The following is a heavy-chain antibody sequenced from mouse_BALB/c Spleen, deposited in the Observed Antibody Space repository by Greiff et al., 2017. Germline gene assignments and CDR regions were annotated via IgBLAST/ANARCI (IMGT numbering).Heavy chain of an antibody. Sequence: EVMLVESGGGLVQPGGSLRLSCATSGFTFTDYYMSWVRQPPGKALEWLGFIRNKANGYTTEYSASVKGRFTISRDNSQSILYLQMNTLRAEDSATYYCARDETYYGNYVEAMDYWGQGTSVTVSS. V-gene: IGHV7-3*02. CDR3: ARDETYYGNYVEAMDY. D-gene: IGHD2-10*01. CDR2: IRNKANGYTT. J-gene: IGHJ4*01. CDR1: GFTFTDYY.